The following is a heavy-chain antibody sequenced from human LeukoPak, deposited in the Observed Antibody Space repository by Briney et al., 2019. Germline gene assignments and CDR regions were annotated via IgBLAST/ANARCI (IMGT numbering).Heavy chain of an antibody. Sequence: PGGSLRLPCAASGFTFSSYAMSWVRQAPGKGLEWVSAISGSGGSTYYADSVKGRFTISRDNSRNTLYLQMNSLRAEDTAVYYCAKDRGTQVDAFDIWGQGTMVTVSS. CDR3: AKDRGTQVDAFDI. J-gene: IGHJ3*02. CDR2: ISGSGGST. V-gene: IGHV3-23*01. D-gene: IGHD1-7*01. CDR1: GFTFSSYA.